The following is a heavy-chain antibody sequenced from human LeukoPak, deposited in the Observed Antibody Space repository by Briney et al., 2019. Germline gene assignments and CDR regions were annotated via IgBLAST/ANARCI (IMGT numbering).Heavy chain of an antibody. Sequence: SETLSLTCTVSGGSVSDYYWSWIRQSPGKGLEWIGYIYYTGSTSYNPSLRSRVTMSGDTSKNQFSLKLSSVTAADTAAYYCARLGYCSGGSCYYYYYMDVWGQGTTVTVSS. V-gene: IGHV4-59*02. CDR2: IYYTGST. J-gene: IGHJ6*03. D-gene: IGHD2-15*01. CDR1: GGSVSDYY. CDR3: ARLGYCSGGSCYYYYYMDV.